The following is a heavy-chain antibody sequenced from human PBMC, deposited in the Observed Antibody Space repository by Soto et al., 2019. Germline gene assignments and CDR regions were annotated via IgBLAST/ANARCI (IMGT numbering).Heavy chain of an antibody. Sequence: SETLSLTCAVYGGSFSGYYWSWIRQPPGKGLEWIGEINHSGSTNYNPSLKSRVTISVDTSKNQFSLKLSSVTAADTAVYYCARGRSLWFGELPKLDYWGQGALVTVSS. V-gene: IGHV4-34*01. CDR3: ARGRSLWFGELPKLDY. D-gene: IGHD3-10*01. CDR1: GGSFSGYY. CDR2: INHSGST. J-gene: IGHJ4*02.